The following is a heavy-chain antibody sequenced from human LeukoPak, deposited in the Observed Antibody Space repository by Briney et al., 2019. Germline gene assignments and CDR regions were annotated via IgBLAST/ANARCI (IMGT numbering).Heavy chain of an antibody. Sequence: PSETLSLTCTVSGGSISSSSYYWGWIRQPPGKGLEWIGEINHSGSTNYNPSLKSRVTISVDTSKNQFSLKLSSVTAADTAVYYCARPGLVWSWFDPWGQGTLVTVSS. J-gene: IGHJ5*02. CDR2: INHSGST. V-gene: IGHV4-39*07. CDR1: GGSISSSSYY. CDR3: ARPGLVWSWFDP. D-gene: IGHD6-19*01.